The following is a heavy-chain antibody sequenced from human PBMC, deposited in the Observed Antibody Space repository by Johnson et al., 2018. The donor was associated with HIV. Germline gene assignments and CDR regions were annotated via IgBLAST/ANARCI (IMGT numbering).Heavy chain of an antibody. J-gene: IGHJ3*01. V-gene: IGHV3-20*04. CDR2: INWNGGNT. CDR1: GFTFNDHG. D-gene: IGHD2-21*02. CDR3: ARDGIVGVGVCDCDSTH. Sequence: VKLVESGGGVVRPGGSLRLSCAASGFTFNDHGMSWVRQVPGKGLEWVSGINWNGGNTGYVDSVKGRFTISRDNAKNSLFLQMNSLRVEDTALYYCARDGIVGVGVCDCDSTHWGQGTMVTVSS.